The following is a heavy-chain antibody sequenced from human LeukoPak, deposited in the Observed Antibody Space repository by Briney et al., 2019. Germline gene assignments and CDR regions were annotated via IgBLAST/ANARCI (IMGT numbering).Heavy chain of an antibody. D-gene: IGHD3-3*01. V-gene: IGHV3-23*01. CDR3: ARDGTDLEWLLCCFDY. J-gene: IGHJ4*02. CDR2: ISGSGGST. Sequence: GGSLRLSCAASGFTFSSYAMCWVRQAPGKGLEWVSAISGSGGSTYYADSVKGRFTISGDNSKNTLYLQMNSLRAEDTAVYYCARDGTDLEWLLCCFDYWGQGTLVTVSS. CDR1: GFTFSSYA.